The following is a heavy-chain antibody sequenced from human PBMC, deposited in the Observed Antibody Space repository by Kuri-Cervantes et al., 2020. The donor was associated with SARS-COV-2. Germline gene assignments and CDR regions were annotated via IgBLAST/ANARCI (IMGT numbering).Heavy chain of an antibody. CDR2: TSYDGSNK. CDR3: ARDSGMIVVVIGAFDI. Sequence: AESLSLSCAACGFTFSSYAMHWVRQAPGKGLEWVAVTSYDGSNKYYADSVKGRFTISRDNSKNTLYLQMNSLRAEDTAVYYCARDSGMIVVVIGAFDIWGQGTMVTVSS. J-gene: IGHJ3*02. D-gene: IGHD3-22*01. CDR1: GFTFSSYA. V-gene: IGHV3-30-3*01.